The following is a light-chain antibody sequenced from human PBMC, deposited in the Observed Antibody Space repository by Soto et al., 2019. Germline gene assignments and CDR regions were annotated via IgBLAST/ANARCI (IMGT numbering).Light chain of an antibody. CDR1: QSLLQTNGYNY. J-gene: IGKJ1*01. CDR2: LGS. V-gene: IGKV2-28*01. Sequence: DIVMTQSPLSLPVTPGEPASISCRSSQSLLQTNGYNYLDWYLQKPGQSPQLLIYLGSNRASGVPDRLSGSGSGTDFTLKISRVEAEDVWVYYCMQDLQTPWAFGQGTKVEIK. CDR3: MQDLQTPWA.